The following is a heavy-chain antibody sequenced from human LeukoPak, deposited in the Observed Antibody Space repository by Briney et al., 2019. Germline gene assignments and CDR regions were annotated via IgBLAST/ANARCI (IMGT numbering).Heavy chain of an antibody. J-gene: IGHJ5*02. CDR3: ARDLGYYPGSDNWFDP. CDR1: GFTFSSYS. D-gene: IGHD2-21*01. CDR2: ISSSSSYI. Sequence: GGSLRLSCAASGFTFSSYSMNWVRQAPGKGLEWVSSISSSSSYIYYADSVKGRFTISRDNAKNPLYLQMNSLRAEDTAVYYCARDLGYYPGSDNWFDPWGQGTLVTVSS. V-gene: IGHV3-21*01.